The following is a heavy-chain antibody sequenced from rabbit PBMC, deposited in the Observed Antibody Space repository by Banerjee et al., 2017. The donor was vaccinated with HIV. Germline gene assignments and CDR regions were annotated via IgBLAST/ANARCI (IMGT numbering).Heavy chain of an antibody. CDR2: IYTNSGST. J-gene: IGHJ4*01. D-gene: IGHD6-1*01. CDR1: GFSFSSSDY. Sequence: QQQLEESGGGLVKPGGTLTLTCKASGFSFSSSDYMCWVRQAPGKGLELIACIYTNSGSTWYASWVNGRFTISRSTSLNTVTLQMTSLTAADTATYFCARRYADYSYAINLWGPGTLVTVS. V-gene: IGHV1S43*01. CDR3: ARRYADYSYAINL.